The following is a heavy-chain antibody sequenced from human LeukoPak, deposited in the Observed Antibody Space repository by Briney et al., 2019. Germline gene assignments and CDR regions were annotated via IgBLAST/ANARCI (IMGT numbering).Heavy chain of an antibody. Sequence: SETLSLTCTVSGGSVSSYYWSWIRQPPGKGLEWIGYIYYSGSTNYNPSLKSRVTISVDTSKNQFSLKLSSVTAADTAVYYCASIATPLRSYFDYWGQGTLVTVSS. CDR2: IYYSGST. CDR3: ASIATPLRSYFDY. J-gene: IGHJ4*02. V-gene: IGHV4-59*02. CDR1: GGSVSSYY. D-gene: IGHD3-16*02.